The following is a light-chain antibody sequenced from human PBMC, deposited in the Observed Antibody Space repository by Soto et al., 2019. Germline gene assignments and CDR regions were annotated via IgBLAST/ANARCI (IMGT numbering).Light chain of an antibody. J-gene: IGKJ1*01. CDR1: QSVSSN. CDR2: GAS. CDR3: QQYNNWPRT. V-gene: IGKV3-15*01. Sequence: EIVMTQSPATLSVSPGERATLSGRASQSVSSNLAWYQQKPGQAPRLLIYGASTRATGIPARFSGSGSGTEFTLTISSLQSEDFAVYYCQQYNNWPRTFGQGTQVDI.